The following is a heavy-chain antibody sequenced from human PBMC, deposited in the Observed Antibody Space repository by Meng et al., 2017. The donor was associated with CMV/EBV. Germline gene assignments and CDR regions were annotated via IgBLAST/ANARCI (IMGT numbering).Heavy chain of an antibody. D-gene: IGHD1-7*01. V-gene: IGHV3-7*01. CDR1: GFTFSSYW. J-gene: IGHJ5*02. CDR3: ARVWALSGTVIGDLFDP. CDR2: IKQDGSDK. Sequence: GESLKISCVASGFTFSSYWMSWVRQAPGKGLEWLANIKQDGSDKYYVDSVKGRFTISRDNPKNSLFLQMNSLRAEDTAVYYCARVWALSGTVIGDLFDPWCQGTLVTVSS.